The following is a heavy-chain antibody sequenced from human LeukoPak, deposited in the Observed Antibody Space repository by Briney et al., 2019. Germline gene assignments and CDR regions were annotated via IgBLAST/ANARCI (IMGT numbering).Heavy chain of an antibody. CDR2: IYHSGST. V-gene: IGHV4-38-2*02. D-gene: IGHD6-13*01. CDR1: TYSISSVYY. CDR3: ARQYSTNWYDDRGWFDP. Sequence: PSETLSLTCSVSTYSISSVYYWGWIRQPPGKGLQWIGSIYHSGSTSYNPSLKSRVTISVDTSKNQFSLKLSSVTAADTAFYYCARQYSTNWYDDRGWFDPWGQGTLVTVSS. J-gene: IGHJ5*02.